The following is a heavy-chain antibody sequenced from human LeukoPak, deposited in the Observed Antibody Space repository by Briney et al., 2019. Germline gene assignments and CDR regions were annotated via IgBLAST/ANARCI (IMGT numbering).Heavy chain of an antibody. D-gene: IGHD6-19*01. Sequence: GGSLRLSCAGSGFSFSIYSMNWVRQAPGKGLEWVSYIDNGNNKRYYADSVEGRFTISRDNAKNSLYLQMNSLRAEGTAVYYCVRELKSDGWYFDYWGQGTLVTVSS. CDR3: VRELKSDGWYFDY. CDR2: IDNGNNKR. CDR1: GFSFSIYS. J-gene: IGHJ4*02. V-gene: IGHV3-48*01.